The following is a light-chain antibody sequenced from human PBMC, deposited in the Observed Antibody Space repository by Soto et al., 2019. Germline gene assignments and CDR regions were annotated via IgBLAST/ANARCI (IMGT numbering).Light chain of an antibody. CDR2: AAS. V-gene: IGKV1-27*01. J-gene: IGKJ4*01. CDR3: QQYDDWLRLT. Sequence: DIQMTPSPSSLSASVGARVIISCLASETITRYLNWYQQKPGKVPKLLIYAASTLQSGVPSRFSGSGSGTEFNLTISSLQSEDVAVYFCQQYDDWLRLTFGGGTKVDI. CDR1: ETITRY.